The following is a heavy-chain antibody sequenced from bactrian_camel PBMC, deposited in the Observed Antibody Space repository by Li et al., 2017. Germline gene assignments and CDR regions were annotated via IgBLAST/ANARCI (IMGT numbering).Heavy chain of an antibody. Sequence: QLVESGGVSGQAGRSHNLSCEAHGYTGSGGCKGWFRQSPGKDREAVATIDYYGGTKYADSVKGRFTISQVVAERTIYLQLDSLKPEDTAMYYCAADSGPPADAAIMPGSFGNYRGQGTQ. V-gene: IGHV3S67*01. CDR2: IDYYGGT. J-gene: IGHJ4*01. D-gene: IGHD1*01. CDR1: GYTGSGGC. CDR3: AADSGPPADAAIMPGSFGNY.